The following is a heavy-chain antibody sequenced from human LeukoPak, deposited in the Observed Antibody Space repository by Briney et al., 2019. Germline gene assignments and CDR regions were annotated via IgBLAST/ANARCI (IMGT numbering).Heavy chain of an antibody. D-gene: IGHD3-10*01. Sequence: GGSLRLSCSASGFIFSSYYMHWVRQAPGKGLEYVSAITTNGGSTYYADSVKGRFTISRDNSKNTLYLQMSSLRADDTAVYYCVKDLRGLHQVDRGMYFDYWAREPWSPSPQ. V-gene: IGHV3-64D*09. CDR2: ITTNGGST. J-gene: IGHJ4*02. CDR1: GFIFSSYY. CDR3: VKDLRGLHQVDRGMYFDY.